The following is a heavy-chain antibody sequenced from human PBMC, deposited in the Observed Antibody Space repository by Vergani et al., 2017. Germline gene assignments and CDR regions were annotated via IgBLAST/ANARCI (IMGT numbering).Heavy chain of an antibody. J-gene: IGHJ4*02. CDR3: AKGGSLMRVQLFPYFDY. Sequence: EVQLLESGGGSVQPGESLRLSCVASGFTFSSYAMSWVRQAPGKGLEWVSAISASGGSTYCADSVKGRFTISRDNSKNTLYLQMNSLRAEDTAVYYCAKGGSLMRVQLFPYFDYWGQGTLVTVSS. V-gene: IGHV3-23*01. CDR2: ISASGGST. D-gene: IGHD5-18*01. CDR1: GFTFSSYA.